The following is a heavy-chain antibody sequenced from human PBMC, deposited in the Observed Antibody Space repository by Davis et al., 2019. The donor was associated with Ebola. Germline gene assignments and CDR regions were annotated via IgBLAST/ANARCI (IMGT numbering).Heavy chain of an antibody. V-gene: IGHV3-74*01. CDR1: GFTFSSYW. J-gene: IGHJ6*02. CDR2: INSDGSST. Sequence: GESLKISCAASGFTFSSYWMHWVRQAPGKGLVWVSRINSDGSSTSYADSVKGRFTISRDNAKNTLYLQMNSPRAEDTAVYYCARGLIPAAIRGLYYYYGMDVWGQGTTVTVSS. D-gene: IGHD2-2*02. CDR3: ARGLIPAAIRGLYYYYGMDV.